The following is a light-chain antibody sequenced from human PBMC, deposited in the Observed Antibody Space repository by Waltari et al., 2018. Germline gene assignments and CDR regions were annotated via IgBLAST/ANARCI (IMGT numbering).Light chain of an antibody. J-gene: IGKJ1*01. Sequence: EIVLTQSPGPLSMSPGERGSLSCRASQSVSRFLAWYQQKPGQAPRLLIHGASTRATGIPDRFSGSGSGTDFSLTISRLEPEDFAVYYCQKYDRLPATFGQGTKVEIK. CDR3: QKYDRLPAT. CDR1: QSVSRF. CDR2: GAS. V-gene: IGKV3-20*01.